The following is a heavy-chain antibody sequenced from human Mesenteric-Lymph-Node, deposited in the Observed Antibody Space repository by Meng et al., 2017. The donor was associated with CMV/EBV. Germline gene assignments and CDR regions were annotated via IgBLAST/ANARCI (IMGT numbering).Heavy chain of an antibody. V-gene: IGHV3-48*04. Sequence: GESLKISCAASGFTFSSYSMNWVRQAPGKGLEWVSYISSSSSTIYYADSVKGRFTISRDNAKNSLYLQMNSLRAEDTAVYYCARDSSSKGYYYYYGMDVWGQGTTVTVSS. CDR3: ARDSSSKGYYYYYGMDV. CDR1: GFTFSSYS. CDR2: ISSSSSTI. J-gene: IGHJ6*02.